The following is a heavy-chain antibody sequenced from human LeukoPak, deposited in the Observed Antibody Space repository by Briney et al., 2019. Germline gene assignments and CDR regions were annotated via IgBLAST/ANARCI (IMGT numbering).Heavy chain of an antibody. CDR1: GFTFSSYD. Sequence: GSLRLSCAASGFTFSSYDMHWVRQATGKGLEWVSAIGTAGDTYYPGSVKGRFTISRENAKNSLYLQMNSLRAGDTAVYYCARAPNLEFDYGGNFDYWGQGTLVTVSS. V-gene: IGHV3-13*04. CDR3: ARAPNLEFDYGGNFDY. D-gene: IGHD4-23*01. J-gene: IGHJ4*02. CDR2: IGTAGDT.